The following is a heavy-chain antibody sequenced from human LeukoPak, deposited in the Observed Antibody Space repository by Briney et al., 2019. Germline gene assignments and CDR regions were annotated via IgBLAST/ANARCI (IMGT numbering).Heavy chain of an antibody. D-gene: IGHD6-19*01. Sequence: PGGSLRLSCAASGFTFSSYSMNWVRQAPGKGLEWVSSISSSSSYIYYADSVKGRFTISRDNGKNSLYLQMNSLRAEDTAVYYCARRSYSSGWSPHFLFDYWGQGTLVTVSS. CDR3: ARRSYSSGWSPHFLFDY. CDR2: ISSSSSYI. CDR1: GFTFSSYS. V-gene: IGHV3-21*01. J-gene: IGHJ4*02.